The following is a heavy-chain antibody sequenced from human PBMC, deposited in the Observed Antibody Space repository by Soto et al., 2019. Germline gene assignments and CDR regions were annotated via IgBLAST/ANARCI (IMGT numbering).Heavy chain of an antibody. J-gene: IGHJ3*02. CDR2: FDPEDGET. CDR1: GYTLTELS. D-gene: IGHD3-3*01. V-gene: IGHV1-24*01. CDR3: ATFTIFGVVYDAFYI. Sequence: ASVKVSCKVSGYTLTELSMHWVRQAPGKGLEWMGGFDPEDGETIYAQKFQGRVTMTEDTSTDTAYMELSSLRSEDTAVYYCATFTIFGVVYDAFYIWAQGKMVTVS.